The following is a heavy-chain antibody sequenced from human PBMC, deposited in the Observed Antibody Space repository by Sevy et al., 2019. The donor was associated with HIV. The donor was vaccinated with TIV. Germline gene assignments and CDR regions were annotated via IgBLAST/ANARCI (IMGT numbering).Heavy chain of an antibody. CDR2: IGYDGSNK. D-gene: IGHD2-8*01. V-gene: IGHV3-33*01. J-gene: IGHJ4*02. CDR1: GFAPSTYG. CDR3: ARDPRMYGDYLLAYFDY. Sequence: GGSLRLSCAASGFAPSTYGMHWVRQAPGKGLEWVAVIGYDGSNKYYADSVKGRFSISRDNSRNPLFLQMDSLRAEDTAVYYCARDPRMYGDYLLAYFDYWGQGTLVTVSS.